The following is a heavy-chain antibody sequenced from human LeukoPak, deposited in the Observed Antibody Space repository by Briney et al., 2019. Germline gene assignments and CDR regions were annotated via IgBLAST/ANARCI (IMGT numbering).Heavy chain of an antibody. J-gene: IGHJ4*02. V-gene: IGHV3-48*01. CDR2: ISSSSRTI. CDR1: GFIFSSFS. Sequence: GGSLRLSCAASGFIFSSFSMNWVRQAPGKGLEWISYISSSSRTIYYADSVKGRFTISRDNAKNSLYLQMNSLRAEDTAVYYCARVLSTGLWYYFDYWGQGTLVTVSS. D-gene: IGHD2-21*01. CDR3: ARVLSTGLWYYFDY.